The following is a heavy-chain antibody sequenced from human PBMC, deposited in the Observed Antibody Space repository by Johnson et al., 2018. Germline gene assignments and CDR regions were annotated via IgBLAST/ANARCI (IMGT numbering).Heavy chain of an antibody. CDR1: GFTFSSYS. CDR2: ISRSSSTI. J-gene: IGHJ1*01. V-gene: IGHV3-48*02. CDR3: ARAIVGKGYFQH. Sequence: VQLVESGGGLIQPGGSLRLSCAASGFTFSSYSMNWVRQAPGKGLAWVSYISRSSSTIYYADSVKGRFTISRDNAKNSLYMKMNSLRDEDTAVYYCARAIVGKGYFQHWGQGTLVTVSS. D-gene: IGHD1-26*01.